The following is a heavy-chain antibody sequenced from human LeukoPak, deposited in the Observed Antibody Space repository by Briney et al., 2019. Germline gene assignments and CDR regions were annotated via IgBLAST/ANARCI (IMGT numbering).Heavy chain of an antibody. CDR1: GYTFTSYD. D-gene: IGHD6-6*01. CDR3: ARGDEYSSSSVSYYGMDV. CDR2: MNPNSGNT. J-gene: IGHJ6*02. Sequence: GASVTVSCKASGYTFTSYDINWVRQAPGQGVEWMGWMNPNSGNTVYAQKFQGRVTMTTNTSISTAYMELSSLRSEDTAVYYCARGDEYSSSSVSYYGMDVWGQGTTVTVSS. V-gene: IGHV1-8*01.